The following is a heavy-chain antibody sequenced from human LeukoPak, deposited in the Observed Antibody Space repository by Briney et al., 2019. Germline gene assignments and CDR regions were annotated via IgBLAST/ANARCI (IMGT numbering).Heavy chain of an antibody. D-gene: IGHD1-1*01. Sequence: PTETLSLTCTVSGGSISSYYWSWIRQPPGKGLEWIGYIYYSGSTNYNPSLKSRVTISVDTSKNQFSLKLSSVTAADTAVYYCARGFLPLDPEYYFDYWGQGTLVTVSS. CDR3: ARGFLPLDPEYYFDY. J-gene: IGHJ4*02. V-gene: IGHV4-59*01. CDR2: IYYSGST. CDR1: GGSISSYY.